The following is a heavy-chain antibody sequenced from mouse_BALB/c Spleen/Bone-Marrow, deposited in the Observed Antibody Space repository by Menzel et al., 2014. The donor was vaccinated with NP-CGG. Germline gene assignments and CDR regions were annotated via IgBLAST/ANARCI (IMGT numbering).Heavy chain of an antibody. CDR1: GYSFTGYT. CDR3: AREATTGYYFDY. V-gene: IGHV1-18*01. CDR2: INPYNGGT. Sequence: EVMLVESGPELVKPGASMKISCKASGYSFTGYTMNWVKQSHGKNLEWIGLINPYNGGTNYNQKLKDKATLTVDKSSSTAYMELLSLTSEDSAVYYCAREATTGYYFDYWGQGTTLTVSS. D-gene: IGHD1-1*01. J-gene: IGHJ2*01.